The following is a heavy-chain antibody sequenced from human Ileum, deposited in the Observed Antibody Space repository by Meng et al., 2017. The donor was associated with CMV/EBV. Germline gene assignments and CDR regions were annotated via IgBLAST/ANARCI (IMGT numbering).Heavy chain of an antibody. V-gene: IGHV4-61*01. D-gene: IGHD2-8*02. J-gene: IGHJ4*02. CDR2: IYYNGNT. CDR3: ARGPQSHLVFDS. Sequence: TGTGGSVSSGSDYWSWIRQPPGQGLEWIGYIYYNGNTNYNPSLKRRVTISVSTSKNQFSLNLNSVTTADTAVYYCARGPQSHLVFDSWGQGILVTVSS. CDR1: GGSVSSGSDY.